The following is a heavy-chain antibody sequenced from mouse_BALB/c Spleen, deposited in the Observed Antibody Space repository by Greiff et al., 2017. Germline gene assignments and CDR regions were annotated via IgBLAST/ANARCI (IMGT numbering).Heavy chain of an antibody. CDR2: ISYDGSN. CDR3: ARGDDGYYYYAMDY. V-gene: IGHV3-6*02. D-gene: IGHD2-3*01. J-gene: IGHJ4*01. CDR1: GYSITSGYY. Sequence: EVQLQQSGPGLVKPSQSLSLTCSVTGYSITSGYYWNWIRQFPGNKLEWMGYISYDGSNNYNPSLKNRISITRDTSKNQFFLKLNSVTTEDTATYYCARGDDGYYYYAMDYWGQGTSVTVSS.